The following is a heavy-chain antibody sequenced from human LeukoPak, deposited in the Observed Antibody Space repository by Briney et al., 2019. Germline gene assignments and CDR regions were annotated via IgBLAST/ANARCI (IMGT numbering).Heavy chain of an antibody. V-gene: IGHV3-53*01. D-gene: IGHD2-21*02. CDR2: IYSGGSI. Sequence: GGSLRLSCAASGFTVSTNHMSWVRQTPGEGLEWVSTIYSGGSIYYADSVKGRFTISRDNSKNTLYLQMNSLRVEDTAAYYCARASRVTTRLDAFDIWGQGTMVTVSS. J-gene: IGHJ3*02. CDR3: ARASRVTTRLDAFDI. CDR1: GFTVSTNH.